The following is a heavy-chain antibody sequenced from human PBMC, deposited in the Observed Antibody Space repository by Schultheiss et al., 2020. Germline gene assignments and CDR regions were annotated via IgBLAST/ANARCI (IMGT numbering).Heavy chain of an antibody. CDR1: GGSISSYY. Sequence: SETLSLTCTVSGGSISSYYWSWIRQPPGKGLEWIGYIYYSGSTNYNPSLKSRVTISVDTSKNQFSLKLSSVTAADTAVYYCAREGYDFWSGYCDAFDIWGQGTLVTVSS. J-gene: IGHJ3*02. CDR3: AREGYDFWSGYCDAFDI. CDR2: IYYSGST. D-gene: IGHD3-3*01. V-gene: IGHV4-59*12.